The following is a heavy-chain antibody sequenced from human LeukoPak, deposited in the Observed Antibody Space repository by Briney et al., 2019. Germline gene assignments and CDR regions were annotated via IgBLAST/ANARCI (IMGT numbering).Heavy chain of an antibody. V-gene: IGHV4-59*08. J-gene: IGHJ3*01. D-gene: IGHD3-16*01. CDR2: IYNSGST. CDR3: ARDDYGVFDAFDV. CDR1: GGSISSHY. Sequence: SETLSLTCTVSGGSISSHYWRWLRQPPGKGLEWIGYIYNSGSTNYNPSLKRRVTISLDPSKDQISLHLTSFAAADTAVYFCARDDYGVFDAFDVWGQGTVVTVSS.